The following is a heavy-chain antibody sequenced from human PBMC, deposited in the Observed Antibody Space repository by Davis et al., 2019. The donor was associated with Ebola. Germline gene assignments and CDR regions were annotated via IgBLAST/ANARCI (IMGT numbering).Heavy chain of an antibody. CDR1: GLDFSSHW. CDR3: ARRAVAGTETARNYGMDV. CDR2: INQDGSVK. D-gene: IGHD6-19*01. V-gene: IGHV3-7*01. J-gene: IGHJ6*02. Sequence: GESLKISCAASGLDFSSHWMSWVRQIPGKGLEFVANINQDGSVKNSVDSVKGRFTISRDNAKNTLYLQMNSLRAEDTAVYYCARRAVAGTETARNYGMDVWGQGTTVTVSS.